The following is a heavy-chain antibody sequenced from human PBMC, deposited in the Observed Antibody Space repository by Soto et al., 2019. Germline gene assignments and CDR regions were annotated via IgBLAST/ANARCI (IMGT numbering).Heavy chain of an antibody. D-gene: IGHD2-15*01. J-gene: IGHJ4*02. Sequence: GGSLRLSCAASGFTFISYSMNWVLQAPWKGLEWVSSISSSSNYIYYADSVKGRFTISRDNAKNSLYLQMNSLRAEDTAVYYCARDLAADVEMATIDYWGQGTLVTVSS. CDR3: ARDLAADVEMATIDY. CDR1: GFTFISYS. CDR2: ISSSSNYI. V-gene: IGHV3-21*01.